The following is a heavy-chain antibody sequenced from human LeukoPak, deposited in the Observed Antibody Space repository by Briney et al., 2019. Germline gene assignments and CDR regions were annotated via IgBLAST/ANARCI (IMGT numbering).Heavy chain of an antibody. J-gene: IGHJ5*02. CDR1: GFTFSSYA. Sequence: GGSLRLPCAASGFTFSSYAMHWVRQAPGKGLEWVAVISYDGSNKYYADSVKGRFTISRDNSKNTLYLQMNSLRAEDTAVYYCARSTAEENWFDPWGQGTLVTVSS. CDR3: ARSTAEENWFDP. V-gene: IGHV3-30-3*01. CDR2: ISYDGSNK. D-gene: IGHD2-8*02.